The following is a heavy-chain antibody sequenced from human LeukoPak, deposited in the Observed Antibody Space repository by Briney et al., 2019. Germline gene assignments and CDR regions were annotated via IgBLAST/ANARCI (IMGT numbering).Heavy chain of an antibody. CDR2: INPSGGST. D-gene: IGHD2-8*01. V-gene: IGHV1-46*01. J-gene: IGHJ5*02. CDR1: GYTFTSYY. Sequence: AASVKVSCKASGYTFTSYYMHWVRQAPGQGLEWMGIINPSGGSTSYAQKFQGRVTMTRDMSTSTVYMELSSLRSEDTAVYYCARDYCTNGVCYKNWFDPWGQGTLVTVSS. CDR3: ARDYCTNGVCYKNWFDP.